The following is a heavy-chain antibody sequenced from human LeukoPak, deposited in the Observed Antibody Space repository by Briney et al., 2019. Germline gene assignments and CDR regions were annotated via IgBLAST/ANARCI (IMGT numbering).Heavy chain of an antibody. V-gene: IGHV1-69*05. CDR2: IIPIFGTA. Sequence: VASVKVSCKASGGTFSSYAISWVRQAPGQGLEWMGGIIPIFGTANYAQKFQGRVTITTDESTSTAYMELSSLRSEDTAVYYCAREGGGYNPSYDYWGQGTLVTVSS. CDR1: GGTFSSYA. D-gene: IGHD5-24*01. CDR3: AREGGGYNPSYDY. J-gene: IGHJ4*02.